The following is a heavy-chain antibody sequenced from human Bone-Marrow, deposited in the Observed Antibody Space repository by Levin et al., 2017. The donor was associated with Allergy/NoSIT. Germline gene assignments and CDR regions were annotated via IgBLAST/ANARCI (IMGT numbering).Heavy chain of an antibody. CDR1: GFTFSSHT. J-gene: IGHJ4*02. V-gene: IGHV3-23*01. Sequence: PGESLKISCAASGFTFSSHTMSWVRQAPGKGLEWVSAITGSGHNTHYADSVKGRFTISRDNSKNTLFLQMNSLRVEDTAVYYCAKGINIVVVVEAASERDDYWGQGTLVTVSS. CDR3: AKGINIVVVVEAASERDDY. D-gene: IGHD2-15*01. CDR2: ITGSGHNT.